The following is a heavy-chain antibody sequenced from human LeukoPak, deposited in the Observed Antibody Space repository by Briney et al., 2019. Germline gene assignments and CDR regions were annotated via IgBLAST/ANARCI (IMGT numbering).Heavy chain of an antibody. CDR1: EFIFRNYA. V-gene: IGHV3-23*01. CDR3: ARNLLEWLVTPFDY. CDR2: ISGYGGNT. Sequence: GGSLRLSCAASEFIFRNYAMSWVRQAPGKGLEWVSEISGYGGNTYYADSVKGRFTISRDNSKNMLYLQMNSLRAEDTAVYYCARNLLEWLVTPFDYWGQGTLVTVSS. J-gene: IGHJ4*02. D-gene: IGHD6-19*01.